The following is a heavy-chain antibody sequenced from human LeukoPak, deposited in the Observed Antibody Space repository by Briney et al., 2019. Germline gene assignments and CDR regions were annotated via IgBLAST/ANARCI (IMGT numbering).Heavy chain of an antibody. CDR1: GFIVSTNY. CDR2: IYSGGST. J-gene: IGHJ5*02. V-gene: IGHV3-66*04. Sequence: PGGSLRLSCAASGFIVSTNYMSWVRQAPGKGLEWVSVIYSGGSTYYADSVKGRFTTSRDNSKNTLYLQMSSLRIEDTAVYYCAGHDWFDPWGQGTLVTVSS. CDR3: AGHDWFDP.